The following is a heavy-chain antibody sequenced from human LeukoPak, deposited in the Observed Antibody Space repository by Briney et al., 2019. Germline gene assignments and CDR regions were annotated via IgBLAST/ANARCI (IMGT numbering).Heavy chain of an antibody. Sequence: GSLRLSCAASGFTFSNYGMHWVRQAPGKGLEWVAVIWYDGSKKYYADSMKGRFTISRDNSKNTLYVQMNSLRVEDTAVYYCARGPISAAAGTPILDYWGQGTLVTVSS. V-gene: IGHV3-33*01. J-gene: IGHJ4*02. CDR3: ARGPISAAAGTPILDY. D-gene: IGHD6-13*01. CDR2: IWYDGSKK. CDR1: GFTFSNYG.